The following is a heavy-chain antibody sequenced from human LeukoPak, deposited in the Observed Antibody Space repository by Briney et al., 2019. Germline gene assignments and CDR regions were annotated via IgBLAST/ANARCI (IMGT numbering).Heavy chain of an antibody. D-gene: IGHD3-10*01. CDR1: GFTFSSYS. J-gene: IGHJ1*01. Sequence: GGSLRLSCAASGFTFSSYSMNWVRQAPGKGLEWVSYISSSSSTIYYADSVKGRFTISGDNAKNSLYLQMNSLRAEDTAVYYCAREPNYYGSGSGGQGTLVTVSS. CDR3: AREPNYYGSGS. CDR2: ISSSSSTI. V-gene: IGHV3-48*04.